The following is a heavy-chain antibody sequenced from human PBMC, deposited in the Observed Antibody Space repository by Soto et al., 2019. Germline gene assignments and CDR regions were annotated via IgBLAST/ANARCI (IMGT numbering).Heavy chain of an antibody. CDR2: IWYDGSNK. CDR1: GFTFSSYG. CDR3: AREARENAFDI. D-gene: IGHD1-26*01. V-gene: IGHV3-33*01. J-gene: IGHJ3*02. Sequence: QVQLVESGGGVVQPGRSLRLSCAASGFTFSSYGMHWVRQAPGKGLEWVAVIWYDGSNKYYADSVKGRFTISRDNSKNTLYLQMNSLRAEDTAVYYCAREARENAFDIWGQGTMVTVSS.